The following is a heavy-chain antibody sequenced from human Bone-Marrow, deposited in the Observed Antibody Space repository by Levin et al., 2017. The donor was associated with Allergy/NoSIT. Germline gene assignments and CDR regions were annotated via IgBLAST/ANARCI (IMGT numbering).Heavy chain of an antibody. CDR2: IYAGGGT. Sequence: ETLSLTCAVSGLIVSDNYMNWVRQAPGKGLEWVSGIYAGGGTFYADSVKGRFTIFRDESENSLYLEMHSLRPDDTAVYYCVREDRGYSYGYGYDLWGQGTLVTVSP. CDR3: VREDRGYSYGYGYDL. D-gene: IGHD5-18*01. J-gene: IGHJ5*02. CDR1: GLIVSDNY. V-gene: IGHV3-66*02.